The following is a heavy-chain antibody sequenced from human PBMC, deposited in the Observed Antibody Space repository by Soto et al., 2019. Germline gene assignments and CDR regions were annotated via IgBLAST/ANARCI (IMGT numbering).Heavy chain of an antibody. Sequence: GGSLRLSCAASGFTFSNAWMSWVRQAPGKGLEWVGRIKSKTDGGTTDYAAPVKGRFTISRDDSKNTLYLQMNSLKTEDTAVYYCTTHTYYDYIWGSYLSYFDYWGQGTLVTVSS. CDR2: IKSKTDGGTT. CDR1: GFTFSNAW. CDR3: TTHTYYDYIWGSYLSYFDY. D-gene: IGHD3-16*02. V-gene: IGHV3-15*01. J-gene: IGHJ4*02.